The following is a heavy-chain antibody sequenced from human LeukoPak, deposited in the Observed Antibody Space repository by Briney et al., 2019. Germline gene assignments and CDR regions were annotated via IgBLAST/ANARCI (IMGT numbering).Heavy chain of an antibody. CDR1: GFTFSSYW. CDR2: IKQDGSEK. J-gene: IGHJ4*02. Sequence: GGSLRLSCAASGFTFSSYWMSWVRQAPGKGLEWVANIKQDGSEKYYVDSVKGRFTISRDNAKNSLYLQMNSLRAEDTAVHYCASIYYYGSGSYYDYWGQGTLVTVSS. CDR3: ASIYYYGSGSYYDY. D-gene: IGHD3-10*01. V-gene: IGHV3-7*01.